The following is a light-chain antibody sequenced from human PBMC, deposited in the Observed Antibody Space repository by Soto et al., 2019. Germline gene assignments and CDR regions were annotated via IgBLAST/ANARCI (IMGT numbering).Light chain of an antibody. CDR3: SSYTSSSSVV. CDR1: SSDVGAYNY. Sequence: QSALTQPASVSGSPGQSITISCTGSSSDVGAYNYVPWYQQHPGKAPKLMVYDVSIRPSGVSNRFSGSKSGNTASLTISGLQAEDEADYYCSSYTSSSSVVFGGGTKVTVL. J-gene: IGLJ2*01. CDR2: DVS. V-gene: IGLV2-14*03.